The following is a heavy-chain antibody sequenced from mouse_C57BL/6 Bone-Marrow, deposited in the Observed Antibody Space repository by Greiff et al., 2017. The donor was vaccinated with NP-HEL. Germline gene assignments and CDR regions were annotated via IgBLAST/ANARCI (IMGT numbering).Heavy chain of an antibody. V-gene: IGHV1-5*01. CDR3: TRESNYGPWFAY. Sequence: EVQLQESGTVLARPGASVKMSCKTSGYTFTSYWMHWVKQRPGQGLEWIGAFYPGNSDTSYNQKFKGKAKLTAVTSASTAYMELSSLTNEDSAVYYCTRESNYGPWFAYWGQGTLVTVSA. J-gene: IGHJ3*01. CDR2: FYPGNSDT. CDR1: GYTFTSYW. D-gene: IGHD1-2*01.